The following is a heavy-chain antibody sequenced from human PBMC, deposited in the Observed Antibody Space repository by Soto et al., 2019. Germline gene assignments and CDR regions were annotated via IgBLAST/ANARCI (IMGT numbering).Heavy chain of an antibody. CDR3: AKDRGQTVAGNPEFEY. D-gene: IGHD6-19*01. V-gene: IGHV3-23*01. Sequence: RLRNTASEGTSLSHVIRCILKTTRKGLEWVSSISGSGGTTYYADSVKGRFTISRDNSKNTLYLQMNSLRAEDTALFYCAKDRGQTVAGNPEFEYLGQGTLVTVSS. CDR2: ISGSGGTT. J-gene: IGHJ4*02. CDR1: EGTSLSHV.